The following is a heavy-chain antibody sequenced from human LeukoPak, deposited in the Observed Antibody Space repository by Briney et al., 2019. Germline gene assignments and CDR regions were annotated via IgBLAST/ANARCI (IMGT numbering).Heavy chain of an antibody. CDR1: GGSISSSSYY. J-gene: IGHJ4*02. D-gene: IGHD1-26*01. CDR2: IYYSGST. V-gene: IGHV4-61*05. Sequence: SETLSLTCTVSGGSISSSSYYWGWIRQPPGKGLEWIGYIYYSGSTNYNPSLKSRVTISVDTSKNQFSLKLSSVTAADTAVYYCARGVYSGSYLYYFDYWGQGTLVTVSS. CDR3: ARGVYSGSYLYYFDY.